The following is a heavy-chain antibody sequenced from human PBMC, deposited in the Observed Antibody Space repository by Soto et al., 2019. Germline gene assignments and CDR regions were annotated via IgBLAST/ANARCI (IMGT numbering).Heavy chain of an antibody. Sequence: SVTLSLTNTVSGGTISGYYFSWIRQPPGKGLEWIGYIYDSGSTNYNPSLKSRVTISVDTSKNQFSLKLTSVTAADTAVYYCAAPPRYWGQGTLVTGSS. V-gene: IGHV4-59*01. CDR3: AAPPRY. D-gene: IGHD6-6*01. CDR2: IYDSGST. J-gene: IGHJ4*02. CDR1: GGTISGYY.